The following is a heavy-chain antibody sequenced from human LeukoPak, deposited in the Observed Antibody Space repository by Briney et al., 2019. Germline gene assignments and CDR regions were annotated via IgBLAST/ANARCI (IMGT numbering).Heavy chain of an antibody. V-gene: IGHV4-39*01. J-gene: IGHJ4*02. CDR2: IYNSGST. CDR3: VGGYCSSTSCYEIDY. Sequence: SETLSITCAVSGGSIRNSSFYWGWIRQPPGKGLEWIASIYNSGSTYYNPSLKSRVTISVDTSKNQFSLKLSSVTAADTAVYYCVGGYCSSTSCYEIDYWGQGTLVTVSS. D-gene: IGHD2-2*03. CDR1: GGSIRNSSFY.